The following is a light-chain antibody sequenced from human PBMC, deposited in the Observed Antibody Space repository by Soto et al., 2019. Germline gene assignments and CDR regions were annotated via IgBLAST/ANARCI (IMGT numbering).Light chain of an antibody. V-gene: IGLV2-23*01. CDR2: EGN. J-gene: IGLJ1*01. CDR3: CSYAGTNTLV. CDR1: SSDVGSYNL. Sequence: QSVLTQPASVSGSPGQSITISCTGTSSDVGSYNLVSWYQQHPGKAPKLMIYEGNKRPSGVSNRFSGSKSANTASLTISGLHTEDEADYYCCSYAGTNTLVFGTGTKVTVL.